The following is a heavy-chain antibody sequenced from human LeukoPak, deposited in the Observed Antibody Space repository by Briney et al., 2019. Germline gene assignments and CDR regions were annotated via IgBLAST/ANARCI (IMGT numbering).Heavy chain of an antibody. CDR1: GGSFSGYY. V-gene: IGHV4-34*01. J-gene: IGHJ4*02. Sequence: SETLSLTCAVYGGSFSGYYWSWIRQPPGKGLEWIGEINHSGSINYNPSLKSRVTISVDTSKNQFSLKLSSVTAADTAVYYCARRQAESIAAAGIIDYWGQGTLVTVSS. CDR2: INHSGSI. CDR3: ARRQAESIAAAGIIDY. D-gene: IGHD6-13*01.